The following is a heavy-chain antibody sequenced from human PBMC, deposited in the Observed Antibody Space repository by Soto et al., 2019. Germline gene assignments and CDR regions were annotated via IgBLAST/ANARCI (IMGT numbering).Heavy chain of an antibody. CDR3: ARYPVGESPGSNAFDI. D-gene: IGHD3-10*01. CDR1: GYTFTSYY. Sequence: ASVKVSCKASGYTFTSYYMHWVRQAPGQGLEWMGIINPSGGSTSYALKFQGRVTMTRDTSTSTVYMELSSLRSEDTVVYYCARYPVGESPGSNAFDIWGQGTMVTVSS. J-gene: IGHJ3*02. CDR2: INPSGGST. V-gene: IGHV1-46*03.